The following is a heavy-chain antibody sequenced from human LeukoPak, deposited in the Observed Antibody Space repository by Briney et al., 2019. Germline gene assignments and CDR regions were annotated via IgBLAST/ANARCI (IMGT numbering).Heavy chain of an antibody. V-gene: IGHV1-69*06. Sequence: SVKVSCKASGGTFSSYAISWVRQAPGQGLEWMGGIIPIFGTANYAQKFQGRVTITADKSTSTAYMELSSLRSEDTAVYYCARKVPNDSSGYYYRGQFDPWGQETLVTVSS. CDR1: GGTFSSYA. D-gene: IGHD3-22*01. CDR3: ARKVPNDSSGYYYRGQFDP. J-gene: IGHJ5*02. CDR2: IIPIFGTA.